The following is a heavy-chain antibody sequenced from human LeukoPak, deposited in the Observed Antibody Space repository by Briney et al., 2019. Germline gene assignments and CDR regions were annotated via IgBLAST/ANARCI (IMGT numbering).Heavy chain of an antibody. V-gene: IGHV1-2*02. Sequence: ASVKVSCKASGYTFTGYYMHWVRQAPGLGLESMGWIRPNSGGTNYAQKFQGRVTMTRDTSISTAYMELSRLSSDDTAVYYCARGVTGIYYYYYMDTWGKGTTVTVSS. CDR2: IRPNSGGT. CDR1: GYTFTGYY. D-gene: IGHD3-10*01. CDR3: ARGVTGIYYYYYMDT. J-gene: IGHJ6*03.